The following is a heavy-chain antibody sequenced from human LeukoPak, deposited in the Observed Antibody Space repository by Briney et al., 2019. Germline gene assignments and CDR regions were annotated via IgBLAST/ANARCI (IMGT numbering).Heavy chain of an antibody. CDR2: VYYTGRT. Sequence: PSETLSLTCTVSADSISTSNYYWGWIRQPPGKGLEWIGSVYYTGRTYDNPSLKSRVTISVDTSKNHFSLKLNSVTAADTAVYYCATTPHYEGGGFDIWGQGTMVTVSS. J-gene: IGHJ3*02. D-gene: IGHD3-16*01. V-gene: IGHV4-39*02. CDR3: ATTPHYEGGGFDI. CDR1: ADSISTSNYY.